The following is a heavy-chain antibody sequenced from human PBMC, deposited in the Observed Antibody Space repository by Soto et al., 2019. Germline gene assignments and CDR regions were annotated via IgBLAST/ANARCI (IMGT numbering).Heavy chain of an antibody. CDR2: IYHCGST. V-gene: IGHV4-30-2*01. CDR3: ARARITIFGVVIGGWFDP. J-gene: IGHJ5*02. Sequence: QLQLQESGSGLVKPSQTLSLTCAVSGGSISSGGYSWSWIRQPPGKGLEWIGHIYHCGSTYYNPSLKSRVTISVDRSKNQFSLKLSSVTAADTAVYYCARARITIFGVVIGGWFDPWGQGTLVTVSS. CDR1: GGSISSGGYS. D-gene: IGHD3-3*01.